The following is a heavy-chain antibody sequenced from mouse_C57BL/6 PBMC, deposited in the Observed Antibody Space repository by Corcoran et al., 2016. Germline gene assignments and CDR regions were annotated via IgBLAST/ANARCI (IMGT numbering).Heavy chain of an antibody. CDR3: ARVYDGYYRAMDY. V-gene: IGHV9-2*01. CDR1: GYTFTEYP. D-gene: IGHD2-3*01. Sequence: QIQLVQSGPELKKPGETVKISCKASGYTFTEYPMHWVKQAPGKGLKWMGWINTYSGVPTYADDFKGRFAFSLETSASTAYLQINNLKNEDTATYFCARVYDGYYRAMDYWGQGTSVTVSS. CDR2: INTYSGVP. J-gene: IGHJ4*01.